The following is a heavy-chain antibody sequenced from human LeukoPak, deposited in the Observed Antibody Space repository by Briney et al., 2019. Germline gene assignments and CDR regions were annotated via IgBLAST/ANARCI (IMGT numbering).Heavy chain of an antibody. CDR3: ARDPYSGNYGNYYYYYMDV. D-gene: IGHD1-26*01. CDR1: GFTFSSYE. J-gene: IGHJ6*03. V-gene: IGHV3-48*03. CDR2: ISSSGSTI. Sequence: GGSLRLSCVASGFTFSSYEMNWVRQAPGKGLEWVSYISSSGSTIYYADSVKGRFTISRDNAKNSLYLQMNSLGPEDTAVYYCARDPYSGNYGNYYYYYMDVWGKGTTVTISS.